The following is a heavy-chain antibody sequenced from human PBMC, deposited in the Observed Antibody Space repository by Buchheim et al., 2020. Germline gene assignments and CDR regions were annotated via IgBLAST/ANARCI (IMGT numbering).Heavy chain of an antibody. CDR1: GQNFKNYD. J-gene: IGHJ4*02. D-gene: IGHD6-19*01. V-gene: IGHV1-18*01. CDR2: ISAWNGNV. CDR3: ATESRGWGFES. Sequence: QDQVVQSGGEVKKPGASVKVSCKPLGQNFKNYDIDWVRQAPGQGLEWMGRISAWNGNVKSAQKFQGRLSMTTDTSTSTAYMELSGLRSDDTAIYYCATESRGWGFESWGQGTLVTVSS.